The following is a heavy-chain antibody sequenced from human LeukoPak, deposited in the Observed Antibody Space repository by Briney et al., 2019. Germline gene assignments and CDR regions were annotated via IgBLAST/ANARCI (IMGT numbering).Heavy chain of an antibody. Sequence: GGSLRLSCAASGFTFSSYAMHWVRQAPGKGLEWVAVISYDGSNKYYADSVKGRFTISRDNSKNTLYLQMNSLRAEDTAVYYCARNRGYSYGYGDYWGQGTLVTVSS. CDR2: ISYDGSNK. J-gene: IGHJ4*02. D-gene: IGHD5-18*01. CDR1: GFTFSSYA. V-gene: IGHV3-30*04. CDR3: ARNRGYSYGYGDY.